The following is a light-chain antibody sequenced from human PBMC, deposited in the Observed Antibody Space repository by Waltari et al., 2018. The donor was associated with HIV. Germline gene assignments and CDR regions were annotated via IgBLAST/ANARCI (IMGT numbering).Light chain of an antibody. J-gene: IGKJ2*01. CDR3: QQYYSTPYT. Sequence: DIVTTQSPDSLAVPLGEGATITCHSSPTVLYSSNKKNFLSWYQQKPGQPPKLLISWATTRDSGVPDRFSGSGSGTDFTLTVSSLQAEDVAFYYCQQYYSTPYTFGRGTKV. CDR1: PTVLYSSNKKNF. CDR2: WAT. V-gene: IGKV4-1*01.